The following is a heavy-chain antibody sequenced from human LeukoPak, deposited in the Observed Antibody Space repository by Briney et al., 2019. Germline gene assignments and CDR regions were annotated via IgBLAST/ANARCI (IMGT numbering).Heavy chain of an antibody. CDR3: ARLNVVVVAAINDDYYYYGMDV. CDR2: INHSGST. V-gene: IGHV4-34*01. D-gene: IGHD2-15*01. CDR1: GGSFSGYY. J-gene: IGHJ6*02. Sequence: PSETLSLTCAVYGGSFSGYYWSWIRQPPGKGLEWIGEINHSGSTNYNPSLKSRVTISVDTSKNQFSLKLSSVTAADTAVYYCARLNVVVVAAINDDYYYYGMDVWGQGTTVTVSS.